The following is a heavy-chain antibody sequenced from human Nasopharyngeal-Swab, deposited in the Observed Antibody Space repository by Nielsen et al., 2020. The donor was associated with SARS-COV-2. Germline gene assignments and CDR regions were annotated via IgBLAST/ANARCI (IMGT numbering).Heavy chain of an antibody. CDR2: MNPNSGNT. CDR1: GYTFTSYD. Sequence: ASVKVSCKASGYTFTSYDINWVRQATGQGLEWMGWMNPNSGNTGYAQKFQGRVTMTRNTSISTAYMELSGLRSEDTAVYYCARGPQDVVVTADYFQHWGQGTLVTVSS. V-gene: IGHV1-8*01. J-gene: IGHJ1*01. D-gene: IGHD2-21*02. CDR3: ARGPQDVVVTADYFQH.